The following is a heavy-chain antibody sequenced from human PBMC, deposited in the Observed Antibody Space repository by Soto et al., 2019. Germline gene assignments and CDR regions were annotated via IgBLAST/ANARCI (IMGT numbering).Heavy chain of an antibody. J-gene: IGHJ6*03. D-gene: IGHD5-12*01. CDR1: GGSISSSSYY. CDR2: FYYSGST. CDR3: ARISVASRYMDV. V-gene: IGHV4-39*01. Sequence: QLQLEESGPGLVKPSETLSLTCTVSGGSISSSSYYWGWIRQSPGKGLEWIGSFYYSGSTYYSPSLWSRVTISGDTSGKLISLRLSSVTAADTAVYYCARISVASRYMDVWGKGTTVTVSS.